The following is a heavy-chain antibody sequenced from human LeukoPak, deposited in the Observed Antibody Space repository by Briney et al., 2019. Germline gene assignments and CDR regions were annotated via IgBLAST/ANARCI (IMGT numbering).Heavy chain of an antibody. Sequence: PGASVTVSCKASGYTFTSYGISWVRQAPGQGLEWMGWISAYNGNTNYAQKLQGRVTMTTDTSTSTAYMELRSLRSDDTAVYYCAREEFMGDCSGGSCRQDDAFDIWGQGTMVTVSS. V-gene: IGHV1-18*01. CDR1: GYTFTSYG. CDR3: AREEFMGDCSGGSCRQDDAFDI. CDR2: ISAYNGNT. D-gene: IGHD2-15*01. J-gene: IGHJ3*02.